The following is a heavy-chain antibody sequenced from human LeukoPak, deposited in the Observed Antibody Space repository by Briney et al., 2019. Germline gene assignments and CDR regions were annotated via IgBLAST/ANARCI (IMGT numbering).Heavy chain of an antibody. CDR1: GFTFDDYA. V-gene: IGHV3-9*01. J-gene: IGHJ5*02. CDR2: ISWNSGSI. D-gene: IGHD7-27*01. Sequence: GRSLRLSCAASGFTFDDYAMHWVRQAPGKGLEWVSGISWNSGSIGYADSVKGRFTISRDNAKNSLYLQMNSLRAEDTALYYCAKGTGGRLNWFDPWGQGTLVTVSS. CDR3: AKGTGGRLNWFDP.